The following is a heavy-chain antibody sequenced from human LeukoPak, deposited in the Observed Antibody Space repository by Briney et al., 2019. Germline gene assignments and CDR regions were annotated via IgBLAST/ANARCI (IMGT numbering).Heavy chain of an antibody. V-gene: IGHV3-23*01. J-gene: IGHJ4*02. CDR2: ISGSGGST. CDR1: GFTLSSYG. Sequence: RTGGSLRLSCAASGFTLSSYGMSWVRQAPGKGLEWVSAISGSGGSTYYADSVKGRFTISRDNSKNTLYLQMNSLRAEDTAVYYCVQSNYVWGSYRSTPFDYWGQGTLVTVSS. D-gene: IGHD3-16*02. CDR3: VQSNYVWGSYRSTPFDY.